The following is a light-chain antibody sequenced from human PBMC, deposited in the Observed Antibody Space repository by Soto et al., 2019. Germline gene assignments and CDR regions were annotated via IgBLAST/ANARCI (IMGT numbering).Light chain of an antibody. V-gene: IGKV1-39*01. CDR2: AAS. CDR3: QQYYSYPRT. J-gene: IGKJ1*01. Sequence: DIQLTQSPSSLSVSVGDRVTITCRASQSIGGFLNWYQQKLGKAPKLLIYAASSLQSGVPSRFSGSGSGTDFTLTISCLQSEDFATYYCQQYYSYPRTSGQGAKVDIK. CDR1: QSIGGF.